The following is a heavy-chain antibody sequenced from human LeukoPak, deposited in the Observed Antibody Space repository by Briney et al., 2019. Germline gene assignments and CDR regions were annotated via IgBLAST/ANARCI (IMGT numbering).Heavy chain of an antibody. D-gene: IGHD2-2*01. V-gene: IGHV3-21*01. J-gene: IGHJ3*02. CDR2: ISSSSSYI. CDR3: ARSTTSRGLFGDAFDI. CDR1: GFTFSSYS. Sequence: AGGSLRLSCAASGFTFSSYSMNWVRQAPGKGLEWVSSISSSSSYIYYVDSVKGRFTISRDNAKNSLYLQMNSLRAEDTAVYYCARSTTSRGLFGDAFDIWGQGTMVTVSS.